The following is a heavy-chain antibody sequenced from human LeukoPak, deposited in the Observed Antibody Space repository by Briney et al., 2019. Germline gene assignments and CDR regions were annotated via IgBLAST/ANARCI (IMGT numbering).Heavy chain of an antibody. CDR3: ARDVRRGGSLDY. CDR2: ISAYNGNT. CDR1: GYTFTTYG. Sequence: ASVKVSCKASGYTFTTYGISRVRQAPGQGLEWMGWISAYNGNTNYAQKLQGRVTMTTDTSTSTAYMELRSLRSDDTAVYYCARDVRRGGSLDYWGQGTLVTVSS. D-gene: IGHD3-10*01. J-gene: IGHJ4*02. V-gene: IGHV1-18*01.